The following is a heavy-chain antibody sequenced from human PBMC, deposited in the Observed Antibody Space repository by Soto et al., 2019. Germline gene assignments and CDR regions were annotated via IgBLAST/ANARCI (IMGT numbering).Heavy chain of an antibody. D-gene: IGHD3-22*01. CDR1: GGSISSYY. CDR2: IYYSGST. Sequence: QVQLQESGPGLVKPSETLSLTCTVSGGSISSYYWSWIRQPPGKGLEWIGYIYYSGSTNYNPSLTSRVTISVDTAKNQSSLKLSSVTAADTAVYYCAGRASRYYYDSSGYFDYWGQGTLVTVSS. CDR3: AGRASRYYYDSSGYFDY. J-gene: IGHJ4*02. V-gene: IGHV4-59*01.